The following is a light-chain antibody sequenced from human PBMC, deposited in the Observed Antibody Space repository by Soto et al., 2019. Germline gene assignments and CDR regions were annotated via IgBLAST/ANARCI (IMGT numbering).Light chain of an antibody. CDR3: QQYNNWPRT. J-gene: IGKJ1*01. V-gene: IGKV3-15*01. CDR2: GAS. Sequence: EVVMTQSPDTLSVSPGERATLSCRASQSVSSNLAWYQQKLGQAPRLLIYGASTRATDIPPRFSGSGSGTEFTLTISSLQSEDFAIYHCQQYNNWPRTFGQGTKVDIK. CDR1: QSVSSN.